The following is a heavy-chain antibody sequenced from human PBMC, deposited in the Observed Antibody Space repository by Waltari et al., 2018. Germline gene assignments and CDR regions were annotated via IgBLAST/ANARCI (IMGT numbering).Heavy chain of an antibody. CDR3: AKGLGMRDWYFDI. V-gene: IGHV3-23*01. CDR2: ITGGGTNT. Sequence: EVRVLESGGGLVQPGGSLRLSCAASGLTFRNYAMAWVRQAPGKGLECVAVITGGGTNTYYADSVKGRFTVSRDNSKNTLDLQMNNLRLEDTAVYFCAKGLGMRDWYFDIWGRGTLLTVSS. J-gene: IGHJ2*01. D-gene: IGHD7-27*01. CDR1: GLTFRNYA.